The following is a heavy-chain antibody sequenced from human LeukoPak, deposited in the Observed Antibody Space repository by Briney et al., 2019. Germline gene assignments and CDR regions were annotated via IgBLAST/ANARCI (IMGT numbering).Heavy chain of an antibody. CDR2: IYYSGST. CDR3: ASLCGGDCYDAFDI. V-gene: IGHV4-39*01. Sequence: PSETLSLTCTVSGGSISSSSYYWGWIRQPPGKGLEWIGSIYYSGSTYYNPSLKSRVTISVDTSKNQFSLKLSSVTAADTAVYYCASLCGGDCYDAFDIWGQGTMVTVSS. J-gene: IGHJ3*02. CDR1: GGSISSSSYY. D-gene: IGHD2-21*02.